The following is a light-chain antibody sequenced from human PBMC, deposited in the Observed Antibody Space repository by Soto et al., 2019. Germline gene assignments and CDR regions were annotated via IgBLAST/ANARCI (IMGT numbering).Light chain of an antibody. J-gene: IGLJ1*01. V-gene: IGLV2-14*01. CDR3: SSYTSIYV. CDR2: DVS. Sequence: QSVLTQPASVSGSPGQSITISCTGTSSDDGGYNYVSWYQQHPGKAPNLMIYDVSNRPSGVSNRFSGSKSGNTASLTISGLQAEDEADYYCSSYTSIYVCGTGTKVTV. CDR1: SSDDGGYNY.